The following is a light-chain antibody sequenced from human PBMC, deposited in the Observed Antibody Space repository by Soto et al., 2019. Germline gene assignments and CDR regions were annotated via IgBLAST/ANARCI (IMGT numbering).Light chain of an antibody. CDR3: QQYGSSPPT. CDR1: QSVSSSY. CDR2: DAS. V-gene: IGKV3-20*01. J-gene: IGKJ2*01. Sequence: EMVLTQSPDTLSLSPGERATLSCRASQSVSSSYLAWYQQKLGQAPRLLIYDASTRATGIPDRFSGSGSGTDFTLTVSRLGPEDFAVFYCQQYGSSPPTFGQGTKLEIK.